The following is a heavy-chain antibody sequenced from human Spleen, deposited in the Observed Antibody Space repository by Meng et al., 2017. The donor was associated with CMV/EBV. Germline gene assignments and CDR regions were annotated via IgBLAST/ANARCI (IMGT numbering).Heavy chain of an antibody. Sequence: ASVKVSCKASGYTFIAYYIHWVRQAPGQGLEWMGWINPNSDGTNYAQKFQGRVTMTRDTSISTAYMEMSRLRSDDTAVYYCAKLGQLGDFGYWGQGTLVTVSS. CDR3: AKLGQLGDFGY. D-gene: IGHD3-10*01. J-gene: IGHJ4*02. CDR1: GYTFIAYY. CDR2: INPNSDGT. V-gene: IGHV1-2*02.